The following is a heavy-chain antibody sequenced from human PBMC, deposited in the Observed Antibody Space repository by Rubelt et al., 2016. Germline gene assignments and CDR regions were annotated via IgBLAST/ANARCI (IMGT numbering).Heavy chain of an antibody. Sequence: QAPGQGLEWMGWINPNSDGTNYAQKFQGRVTMTRDTSISTAYMELSRLRSDDTAVYYCARDRGSWYGPSYYYYYMDVWGKGTTVTVSS. D-gene: IGHD1-26*01. V-gene: IGHV1-2*02. J-gene: IGHJ6*03. CDR2: INPNSDGT. CDR3: ARDRGSWYGPSYYYYYMDV.